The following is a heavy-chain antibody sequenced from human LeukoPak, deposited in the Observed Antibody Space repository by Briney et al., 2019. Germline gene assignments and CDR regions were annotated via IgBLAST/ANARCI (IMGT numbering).Heavy chain of an antibody. D-gene: IGHD3-22*01. CDR3: AVPPHYYDSSGYYPPGY. V-gene: IGHV3-NL1*01. CDR2: IYSGGST. CDR1: GFTFSSYG. Sequence: PGRSLRLSCAASGFTFSSYGMHWVRQAPGKGLEWVSVIYSGGSTYYADSVKGRFTISRDNSKNTLYLQMNSLRAEDTAVYYCAVPPHYYDSSGYYPPGYWGQGTLVTVSS. J-gene: IGHJ4*02.